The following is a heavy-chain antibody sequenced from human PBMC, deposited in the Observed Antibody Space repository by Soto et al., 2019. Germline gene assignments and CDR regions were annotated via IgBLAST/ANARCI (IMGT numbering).Heavy chain of an antibody. V-gene: IGHV3-74*01. J-gene: IGHJ6*02. CDR2: INGDGTRA. CDR1: GFTFRNQW. D-gene: IGHD3-10*01. Sequence: VQLEESGGGAVQLGESLRVTCVASGFTFRNQWMHWVRQVPGKGLVWVSRINGDGTRASYADFVKGRFTISRDNARNLLFLQLNSLTVEDAGVYHCARGGAAGRGDAIDIWGPGTTVAVSS. CDR3: ARGGAAGRGDAIDI.